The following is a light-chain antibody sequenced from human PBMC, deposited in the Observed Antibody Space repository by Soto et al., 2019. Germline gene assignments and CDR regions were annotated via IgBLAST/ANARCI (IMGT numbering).Light chain of an antibody. CDR3: SSFTSSNTLVV. CDR2: EVS. Sequence: QSALTQPASVSGSPGQSITISCTVTSSDVGGYNYVSWYQQHPGKAPKLMIFEVSYRPSGVSNRFSGSKSGNTASLTISGLQADYEADYYCSSFTSSNTLVVFGGGTKLTVL. J-gene: IGLJ2*01. CDR1: SSDVGGYNY. V-gene: IGLV2-14*01.